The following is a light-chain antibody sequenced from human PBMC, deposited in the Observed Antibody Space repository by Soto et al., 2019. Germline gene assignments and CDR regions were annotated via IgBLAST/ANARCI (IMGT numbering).Light chain of an antibody. Sequence: DIQMTQSPSTLSASVGDRVTITCRASQSISSWLAWYQQKPGKAPKLLIYDASSLESGVPSRFSGSGSGTEFTLTISGRQPDDFATYYCQQYNSYWTFGQGTKVEIK. CDR3: QQYNSYWT. CDR2: DAS. J-gene: IGKJ1*01. CDR1: QSISSW. V-gene: IGKV1-5*01.